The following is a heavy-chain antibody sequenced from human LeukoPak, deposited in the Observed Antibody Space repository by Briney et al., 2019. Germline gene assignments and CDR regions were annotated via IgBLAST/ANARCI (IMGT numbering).Heavy chain of an antibody. J-gene: IGHJ6*03. D-gene: IGHD1-7*01. V-gene: IGHV1-2*06. Sequence: ASVKVSCKASGYTFTGYYMHWVRQAPGQGLEWMGRINPNSGGTNYAQKFQGRVTMTRDTSISTAYMELSRLRSDDTAVYYCARVDWNYDYYYYYIDVWGKGTTVTLSS. CDR1: GYTFTGYY. CDR3: ARVDWNYDYYYYYIDV. CDR2: INPNSGGT.